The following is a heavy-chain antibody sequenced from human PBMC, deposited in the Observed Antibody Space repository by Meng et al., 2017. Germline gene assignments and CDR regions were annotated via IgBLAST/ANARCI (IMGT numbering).Heavy chain of an antibody. CDR1: GYTFTSYG. Sequence: ASVKVSCKASGYTFTSYGISWVRQAPGQGLEWMGWISAYNGNTNYAQKLQGRVTMNTDTSTSTAYIEPRSLRSDDTPVYYCARGQSYGGKTADDAFDIWGQGTTVTVSS. CDR3: ARGQSYGGKTADDAFDI. CDR2: ISAYNGNT. J-gene: IGHJ3*02. D-gene: IGHD4-23*01. V-gene: IGHV1-18*01.